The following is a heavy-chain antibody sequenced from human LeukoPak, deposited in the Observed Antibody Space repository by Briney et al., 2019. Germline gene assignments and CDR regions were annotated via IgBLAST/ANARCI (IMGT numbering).Heavy chain of an antibody. CDR3: ASPSFGGYSYAGSY. V-gene: IGHV3-21*01. Sequence: KSGGSLRLSCAASGFTFSSYAMNWVRQAPGKGLEWVSSISSSSSYIYYADSVKGRFTISRDNAKNSLYLQMNSLRAEDTAVYYCASPSFGGYSYAGSYWGQGTLVTVSS. D-gene: IGHD5-18*01. J-gene: IGHJ4*02. CDR1: GFTFSSYA. CDR2: ISSSSSYI.